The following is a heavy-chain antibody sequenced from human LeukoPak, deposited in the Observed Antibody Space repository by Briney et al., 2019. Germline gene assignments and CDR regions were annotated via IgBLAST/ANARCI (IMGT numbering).Heavy chain of an antibody. V-gene: IGHV1-8*01. Sequence: ASVKVSCKASGYTFTSYDIYWVRQATGQGLEWMGWMNPNSGNTGYAQKFQSRVTMTRNTSISTAYMELSSLRSEDTAVYYCARTPLGCGGDCYPDYWGQGTLVTVSS. D-gene: IGHD2-21*02. CDR3: ARTPLGCGGDCYPDY. CDR2: MNPNSGNT. CDR1: GYTFTSYD. J-gene: IGHJ4*02.